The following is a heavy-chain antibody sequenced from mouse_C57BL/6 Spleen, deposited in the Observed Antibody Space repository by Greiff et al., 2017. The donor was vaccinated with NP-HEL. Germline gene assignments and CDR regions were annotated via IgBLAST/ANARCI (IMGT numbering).Heavy chain of an antibody. V-gene: IGHV1-42*01. D-gene: IGHD2-4*01. CDR1: GYAFSGYC. Sequence: VQLQQSGPELVKPGASVKISCKASGYAFSGYCMNWVKQSPEKVLEWIGQINPGTGGTTYNEKFKAKATLTVDKSSSTAYMQLSSLTSEDAAVYFCARGGIYYDYDGFDYWGKGTTLTVSS. CDR2: INPGTGGT. CDR3: ARGGIYYDYDGFDY. J-gene: IGHJ2*01.